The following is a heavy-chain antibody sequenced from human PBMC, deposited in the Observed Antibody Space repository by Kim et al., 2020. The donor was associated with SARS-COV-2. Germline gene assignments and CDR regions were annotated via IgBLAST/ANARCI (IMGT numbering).Heavy chain of an antibody. CDR3: TTRRYGWSTFDF. CDR2: IYHTGRT. J-gene: IGHJ4*02. V-gene: IGHV4-34*01. D-gene: IGHD6-19*01. CDR1: GASFNDYY. Sequence: SETLSLKCSVYGASFNDYYWTWIRQSPGKGLEWIGEIYHTGRTNYNPSLKRRVTMSVDTSKNQFSLNLTSVTAADTATYYCTTRRYGWSTFDFWGQGAV.